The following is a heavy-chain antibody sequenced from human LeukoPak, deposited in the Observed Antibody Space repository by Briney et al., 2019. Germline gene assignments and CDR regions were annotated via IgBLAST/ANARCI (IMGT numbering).Heavy chain of an antibody. J-gene: IGHJ4*02. V-gene: IGHV4-34*01. Sequence: SETLSLTCAVYGGSFSGYYWSWIRQPPGKGLEWIGEINHSGGTNYNPSLKSRVTISVDTSKNQFSLKLSSVTAADTAVYYCASGIAAAGKLDYFDYWGQGTLVTVSS. CDR2: INHSGGT. CDR3: ASGIAAAGKLDYFDY. CDR1: GGSFSGYY. D-gene: IGHD6-13*01.